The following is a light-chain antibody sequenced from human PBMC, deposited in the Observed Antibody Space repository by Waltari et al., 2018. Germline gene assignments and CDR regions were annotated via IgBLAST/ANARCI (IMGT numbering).Light chain of an antibody. Sequence: DIVMTQSPDSLAVSLRERATINCKYSQGVFSSSANKNYVAWYQQNPGQPPKLLIYWASIRESGVPDRFSGSGSGTDFTLTISSLQAEDVAVYYCQQYYSLPLTFGGGTKVEI. V-gene: IGKV4-1*01. J-gene: IGKJ4*01. CDR2: WAS. CDR1: QGVFSSSANKNY. CDR3: QQYYSLPLT.